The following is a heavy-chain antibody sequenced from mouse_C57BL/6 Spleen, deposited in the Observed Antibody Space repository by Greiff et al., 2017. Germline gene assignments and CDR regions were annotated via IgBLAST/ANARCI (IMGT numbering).Heavy chain of an antibody. CDR3: ARHPEYFDV. Sequence: QVQLQQSGAELVRPGTSVKVSCKASGYAFTNYLIEWVKQRPGQGLEWIGVINPGSGGTNYNEKFKGKATLTAAKSSSTAYMQLSSLTSEDSAVYFCARHPEYFDVWGTGTTVTVSS. J-gene: IGHJ1*03. V-gene: IGHV1-54*01. CDR1: GYAFTNYL. CDR2: INPGSGGT.